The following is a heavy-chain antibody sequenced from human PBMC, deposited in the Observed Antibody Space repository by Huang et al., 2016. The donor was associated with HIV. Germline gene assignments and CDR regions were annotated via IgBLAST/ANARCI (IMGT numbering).Heavy chain of an antibody. V-gene: IGHV1-18*01. CDR1: NYNFGSHG. CDR3: ARSGFGVVITTTLDYYYMDV. D-gene: IGHD3-3*01. J-gene: IGHJ6*03. Sequence: QVQLVQSGAEVKKPGASVKVSCEASNYNFGSHGISWVRQAPGQGLEWMGWISVYNGDTKDAQKVQGRVTMTRGTSTRTAYMELTSLRFDDTAVYYCARSGFGVVITTTLDYYYMDVWGTGTTVTVSS. CDR2: ISVYNGDT.